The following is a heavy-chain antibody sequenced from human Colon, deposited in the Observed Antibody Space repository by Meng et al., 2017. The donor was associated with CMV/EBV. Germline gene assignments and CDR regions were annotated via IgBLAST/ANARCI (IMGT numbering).Heavy chain of an antibody. CDR2: IYPGDSDT. CDR1: GYIFSNYW. CDR3: ARHSGSFHRDYYRGMDV. Sequence: GESLKISCKGSGYIFSNYWIAWVRQLPGKGLEWMGIIYPGDSDTRYNPSFRGQVTISVDKSTSTAFLQWSNLRASDTAMYYCARHSGSFHRDYYRGMDVWGQGTTVTVSS. J-gene: IGHJ6*02. D-gene: IGHD1-26*01. V-gene: IGHV5-51*01.